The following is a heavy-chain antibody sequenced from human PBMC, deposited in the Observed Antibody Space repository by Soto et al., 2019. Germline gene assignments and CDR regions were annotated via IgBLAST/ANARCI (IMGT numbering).Heavy chain of an antibody. CDR3: ARGYCSSTSCPQPIDY. V-gene: IGHV3-30-3*01. J-gene: IGHJ4*02. D-gene: IGHD2-2*01. CDR1: GFTFGEDA. Sequence: GGSRRLSCAASGFTFGEDARHWVRQAPGKGLEGVSGMCCDRSSIYYADSVKGRFTVSRDNSKNTLYLQMSSLRAEDTAVYYCARGYCSSTSCPQPIDYWGQGTRVTVS. CDR2: MCCDRSSI.